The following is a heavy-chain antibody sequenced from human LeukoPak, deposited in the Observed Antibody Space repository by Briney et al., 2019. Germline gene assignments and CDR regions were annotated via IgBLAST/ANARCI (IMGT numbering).Heavy chain of an antibody. V-gene: IGHV3-53*04. CDR2: IYSGDST. Sequence: GGSLRLSCAASGFTVSSNYMSWVRQAPGKGLEWVSVIYSGDSTYYADSVKGRFTISRHNSKNTLYLQMNSLRAEDTAVYYCARDTGENDAFDIWGQGTMSPSLQ. J-gene: IGHJ3*02. CDR3: ARDTGENDAFDI. CDR1: GFTVSSNY. D-gene: IGHD7-27*01.